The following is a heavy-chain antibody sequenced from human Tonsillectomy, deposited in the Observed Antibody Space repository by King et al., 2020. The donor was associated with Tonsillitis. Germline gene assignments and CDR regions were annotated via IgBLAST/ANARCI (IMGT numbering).Heavy chain of an antibody. Sequence: VQLVESGGGLVQPGGSLRLSCAASGFTFSSYDMHWVRQATGKGLEWVSAIGTAGDTYYPGSVKGRFTISRENAKNSLYLQMNSLGAGDTAVYYCARRDGDSDAFDIWGQGTMVTVSS. CDR2: IGTAGDT. J-gene: IGHJ3*02. CDR3: ARRDGDSDAFDI. V-gene: IGHV3-13*01. CDR1: GFTFSSYD. D-gene: IGHD4-17*01.